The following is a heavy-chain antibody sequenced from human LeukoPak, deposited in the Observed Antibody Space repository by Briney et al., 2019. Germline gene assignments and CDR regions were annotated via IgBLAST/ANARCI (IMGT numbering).Heavy chain of an antibody. V-gene: IGHV3-48*03. D-gene: IGHD6-19*01. CDR3: ARDSSGWYYFDY. Sequence: PGGSVRLSCAASGFTFSSYEMNWVRQAPGKGLEWVSYISSNGSTIYYADSVKGRFTISRDNAKNSLYLQMNRLRAEDTAVYYCARDSSGWYYFDYWGEGTLVTVSS. CDR1: GFTFSSYE. J-gene: IGHJ4*02. CDR2: ISSNGSTI.